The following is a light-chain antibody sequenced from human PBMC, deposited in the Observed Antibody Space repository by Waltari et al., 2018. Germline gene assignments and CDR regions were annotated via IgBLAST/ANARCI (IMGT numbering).Light chain of an antibody. J-gene: IGKJ4*01. CDR2: GAS. V-gene: IGKV1-9*01. CDR3: QQLNSNPPLT. Sequence: DIQLTQSPSFLSASLRDRVTITCRASPGISSDVAWYQQKPGEAPKPLIYGASTLQSGVPSRCSGNGSGTEFTLTISSLQPEDFATYYCQQLNSNPPLTFGGGTKVEIK. CDR1: PGISSD.